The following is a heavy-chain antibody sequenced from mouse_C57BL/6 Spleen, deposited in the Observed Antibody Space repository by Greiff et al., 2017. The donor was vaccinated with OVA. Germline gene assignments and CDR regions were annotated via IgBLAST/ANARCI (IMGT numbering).Heavy chain of an antibody. CDR1: GYTFTSYW. J-gene: IGHJ2*01. Sequence: QVQLQQPGAELVRPGTSVRLSCKASGYTFTSYWMHWVKQRPGQGLEWIGVIDPSDSYTNYNQKFKGKATLTVDTSSSTAYMQLSSLTSEDSAVYYCARARDGHDYWGQGTTLTVSS. V-gene: IGHV1-59*01. CDR3: ARARDGHDY. CDR2: IDPSDSYT. D-gene: IGHD1-1*01.